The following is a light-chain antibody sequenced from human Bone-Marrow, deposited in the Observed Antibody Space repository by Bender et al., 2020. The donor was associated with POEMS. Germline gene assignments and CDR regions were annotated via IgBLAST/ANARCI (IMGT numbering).Light chain of an antibody. CDR3: AVWEDSLNGWV. J-gene: IGLJ3*02. V-gene: IGLV1-44*01. Sequence: QSVLTQPPSASGTPGQRVTISCSGGSSNIGAPAVNWYQPLPGTAPKLLIYSSHRRPSEVPDRFSGSRSGTSASLAISGLQSEDEADYYCAVWEDSLNGWVFGGGTKLTV. CDR1: SSNIGAPA. CDR2: SSH.